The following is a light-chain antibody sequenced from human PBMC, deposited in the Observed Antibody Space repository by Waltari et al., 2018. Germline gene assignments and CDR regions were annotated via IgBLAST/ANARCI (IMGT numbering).Light chain of an antibody. Sequence: QPVLTLPPSASGTPGQVVSFSCSGSSSNVGNNYVYWYQQLPGTAPKLLIYKNDQRPSGVPDRFCGSKSGTSASLVISGLRSEDEGHYTCATWDDSLNSWVFGGETKLTIL. V-gene: IGLV1-47*01. CDR1: SSNVGNNY. CDR2: KND. CDR3: ATWDDSLNSWV. J-gene: IGLJ3*02.